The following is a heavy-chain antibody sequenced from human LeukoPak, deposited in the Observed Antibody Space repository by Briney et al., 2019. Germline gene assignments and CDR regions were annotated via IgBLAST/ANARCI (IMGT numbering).Heavy chain of an antibody. CDR3: ARAKDAFDI. V-gene: IGHV1-8*02. Sequence: ASVKVSCKASGYTFTGYYMHWVRQAPGQGLEWMGWMNPNSGNTGYAQKFQGRVTMTRNTSISTAYMELSSLRSEDTAVYYCARAKDAFDIWGQGTMVTVSS. CDR1: GYTFTGYY. CDR2: MNPNSGNT. J-gene: IGHJ3*02.